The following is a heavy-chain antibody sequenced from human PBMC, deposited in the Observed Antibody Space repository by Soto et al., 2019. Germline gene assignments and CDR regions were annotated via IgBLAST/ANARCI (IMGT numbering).Heavy chain of an antibody. V-gene: IGHV3-21*01. CDR1: GFTFSRAS. Sequence: GGSLRLSCEASGFTFSRASMNWVRQVPGKGLEWVASISSASSETWYADSVKGRFIISRDNAQNSLFLQMNTLRPKDSAIYYCARVAYWGPGTQVTVSS. J-gene: IGHJ4*02. CDR2: ISSASSET. CDR3: ARVAY.